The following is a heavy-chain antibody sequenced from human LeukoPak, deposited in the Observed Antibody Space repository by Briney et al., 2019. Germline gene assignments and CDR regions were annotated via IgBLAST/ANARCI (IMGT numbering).Heavy chain of an antibody. CDR3: ARGKREPLDY. Sequence: PGGSLRLSCAASGFTFSSYEMNWVRQAPGKGLEWVSYISSSGRTKYYADSVKGRFTISRDNAKNSLYLQMNSLRAEDTAVYYCARGKREPLDYWGQGTLVTVSS. CDR1: GFTFSSYE. V-gene: IGHV3-48*03. J-gene: IGHJ4*02. CDR2: ISSSGRTK. D-gene: IGHD1-26*01.